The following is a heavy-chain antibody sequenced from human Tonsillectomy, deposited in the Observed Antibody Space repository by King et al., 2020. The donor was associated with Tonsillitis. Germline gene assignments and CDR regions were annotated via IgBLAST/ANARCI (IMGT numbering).Heavy chain of an antibody. CDR1: GYTFTDHY. V-gene: IGHV1-2*02. J-gene: IGHJ5*02. Sequence: QLVQSGAEVKKPGASVKVSCKTIGYTFTDHYIHWVRQAPGQGLEWMGWINPKRGDTNYAPKFRGRVTMTRDTSISTAYMDLSRLRSDDTAVYYCARDFSVSWAVRFDPWGQGTLVTVSS. CDR2: INPKRGDT. CDR3: ARDFSVSWAVRFDP. D-gene: IGHD5/OR15-5a*01.